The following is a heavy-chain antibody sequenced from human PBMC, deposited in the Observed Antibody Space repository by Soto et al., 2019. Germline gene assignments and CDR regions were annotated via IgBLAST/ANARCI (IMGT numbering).Heavy chain of an antibody. Sequence: QVQLVQSGAEVKKPGSSVKVSCTASGGIFSTYAISWLRQAPGQGLEWMGGIIPLFGTPNYAQRFQGRVTITADESTSTAYMELSRLRSEDTAVYYCARDRADYGSGNYYNRIDFWGQGTLVTVSS. CDR1: GGIFSTYA. CDR2: IIPLFGTP. J-gene: IGHJ4*02. V-gene: IGHV1-69*01. CDR3: ARDRADYGSGNYYNRIDF. D-gene: IGHD3-10*01.